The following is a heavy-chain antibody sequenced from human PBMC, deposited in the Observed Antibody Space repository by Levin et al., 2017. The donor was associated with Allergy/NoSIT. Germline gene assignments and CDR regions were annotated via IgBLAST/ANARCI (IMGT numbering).Heavy chain of an antibody. V-gene: IGHV3-23*01. D-gene: IGHD6-19*01. CDR1: GCTFSDYA. J-gene: IGHJ4*02. CDR3: ACGWSVDY. Sequence: LSLTCAASGCTFSDYAMNWVRQAPGKGLEWVSTITNTGRTTYYADSVKGRFTISRDTSKNTLYLQMNSLRAEDTAVYYCACGWSVDYWGQGTLVTVSS. CDR2: ITNTGRTT.